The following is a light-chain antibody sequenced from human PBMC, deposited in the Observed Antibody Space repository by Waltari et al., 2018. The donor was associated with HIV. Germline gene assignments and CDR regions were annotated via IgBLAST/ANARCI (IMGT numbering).Light chain of an antibody. CDR1: QSLVHSDGNTY. CDR2: KVS. J-gene: IGKJ2*01. Sequence: DVVMTQSPLSLPVTLGQPASISCRSSQSLVHSDGNTYLNWFQQRPGQSPRLLIYKVSNQASGVPDRFSGSGSGTDFTLRITRVEAEDVGVYYCMQETHWPPYTFGQGTKLEIK. CDR3: MQETHWPPYT. V-gene: IGKV2-30*02.